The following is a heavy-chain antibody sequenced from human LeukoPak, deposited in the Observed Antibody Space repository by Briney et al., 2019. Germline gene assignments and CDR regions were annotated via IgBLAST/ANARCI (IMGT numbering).Heavy chain of an antibody. J-gene: IGHJ3*02. Sequence: QPGGSLRLSCAASGFTFSSFGMHWVRRAPGKGQEWVAVIGDNGSDKYYADSVKGRFTISRDTSRNMLYLQMNSLRAEDTALFYCARASYYYDSSGGYAFDIWGQGTMVTVSS. CDR1: GFTFSSFG. D-gene: IGHD3-22*01. V-gene: IGHV3-33*01. CDR2: IGDNGSDK. CDR3: ARASYYYDSSGGYAFDI.